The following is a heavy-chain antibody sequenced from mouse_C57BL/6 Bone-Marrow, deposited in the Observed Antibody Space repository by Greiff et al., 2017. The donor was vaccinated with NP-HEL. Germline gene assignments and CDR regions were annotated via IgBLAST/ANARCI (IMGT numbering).Heavy chain of an antibody. J-gene: IGHJ3*01. CDR3: ARRDYQGFAY. D-gene: IGHD5-5*01. V-gene: IGHV1-50*01. Sequence: QVQLQQPGAELVKPGASVKLSCKASGYTFTSYWMQWVKQRPGQGLEWIGEIDPSDSYTNYNQKFKGKATLTVDTSSSTAYMQLSSLTSEDSEVYCCARRDYQGFAYWGQGTLVTVSA. CDR1: GYTFTSYW. CDR2: IDPSDSYT.